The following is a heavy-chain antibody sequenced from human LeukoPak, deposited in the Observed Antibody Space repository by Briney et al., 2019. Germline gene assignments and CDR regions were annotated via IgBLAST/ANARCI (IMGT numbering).Heavy chain of an antibody. Sequence: SGGSLRLSCAASAFSFSKFALIWVRQAPGKGLEWVSAITANGGYTLYADAVKGRFTVSRDNSKNTLYLQINSLRPEDTAMYYCAKDSNGDYIGAFDFWGQGTMVTVSS. CDR2: ITANGGYT. D-gene: IGHD4-17*01. CDR1: AFSFSKFA. J-gene: IGHJ3*01. V-gene: IGHV3-23*01. CDR3: AKDSNGDYIGAFDF.